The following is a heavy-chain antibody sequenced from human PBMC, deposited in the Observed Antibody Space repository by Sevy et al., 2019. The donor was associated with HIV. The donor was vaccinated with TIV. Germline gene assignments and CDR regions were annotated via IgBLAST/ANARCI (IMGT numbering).Heavy chain of an antibody. CDR3: AKDQRSIVVVVAAFDY. Sequence: GGSLRLSCAASGFTFSSYAMSWVRQAPGKGLEWVSAISGSGGSTYYADSVKGRFTISRDNSKNPLYLQMNSLRAEDTAVYYCAKDQRSIVVVVAAFDYWGQGTLVTVSS. CDR1: GFTFSSYA. V-gene: IGHV3-23*01. CDR2: ISGSGGST. J-gene: IGHJ4*02. D-gene: IGHD2-15*01.